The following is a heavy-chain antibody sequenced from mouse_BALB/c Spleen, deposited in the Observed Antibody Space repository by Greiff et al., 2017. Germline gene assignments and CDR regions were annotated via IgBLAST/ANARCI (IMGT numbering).Heavy chain of an antibody. Sequence: QVQLQQSGAELARPGASVKMSCKASGYTFTSYTMHWVKQRPGQGLEWIGYINPSSGYTNYNQKFKDKATLTADKSSSTAYMQLSSLTSEDSAVYNCARGRGGYDVGTAWFAYWGQGTLVTVSA. CDR1: GYTFTSYT. CDR3: ARGRGGYDVGTAWFAY. J-gene: IGHJ3*01. V-gene: IGHV1-4*01. CDR2: INPSSGYT. D-gene: IGHD2-14*01.